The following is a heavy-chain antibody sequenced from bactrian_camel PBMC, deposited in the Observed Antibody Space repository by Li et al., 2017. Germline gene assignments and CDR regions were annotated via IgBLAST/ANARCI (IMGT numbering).Heavy chain of an antibody. V-gene: IGHV3-2*01. D-gene: IGHD7*01. Sequence: HVQLVESGGGLVQPGGSLTLSCAASGFISSNYYMTWVRQAPGKGLQWVSSVYTDGTKTYHADSVKGRFTLSRDKSRNTVSLQMNSLKPEDTAVYYRVRDGLARFGYWGQGTQVTVS. CDR2: VYTDGTKT. J-gene: IGHJ6*01. CDR3: VRDGLARFGY. CDR1: GFISSNYY.